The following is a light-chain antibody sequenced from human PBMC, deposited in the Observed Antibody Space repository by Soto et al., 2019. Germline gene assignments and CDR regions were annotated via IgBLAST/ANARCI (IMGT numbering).Light chain of an antibody. CDR2: EVN. CDR3: NSYTSSTTYV. J-gene: IGLJ1*01. CDR1: SSDVGGYNY. Sequence: ALTQPASVSGSPGQSITISCTGTSSDVGGYNYVSWYQQHPGKAPKLMIYEVNNRPSGVSNRFSGSKSGNTASLTISGLQAEDEADYYCNSYTSSTTYVFGTGTKVTVL. V-gene: IGLV2-14*01.